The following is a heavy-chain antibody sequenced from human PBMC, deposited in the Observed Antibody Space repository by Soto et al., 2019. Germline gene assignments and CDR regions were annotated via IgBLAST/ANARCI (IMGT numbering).Heavy chain of an antibody. CDR2: ISASGAYT. CDR1: GFTFSSYA. D-gene: IGHD2-2*01. V-gene: IGHV3-23*01. J-gene: IGHJ5*02. Sequence: GGSLRLSCAASGFTFSSYAMSWVRQAPGKGLEWVSVISASGAYTFYADSVKGRFTISRDNSKNTLYLEMNSLRAEDTAVYYCATDRATVVVPGLKLLYGWFDPWGQGTLVTVSS. CDR3: ATDRATVVVPGLKLLYGWFDP.